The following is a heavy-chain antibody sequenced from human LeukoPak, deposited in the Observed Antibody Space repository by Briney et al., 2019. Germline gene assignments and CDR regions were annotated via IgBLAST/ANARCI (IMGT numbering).Heavy chain of an antibody. CDR2: INPASGGT. D-gene: IGHD1-14*01. Sequence: ASVKVSCKAAGYTFTGYYIHWVRQAPGQGLEWVGWINPASGGTKYAQKFQGRVTMTRDTSITTAYMELSRLTSDDTAVYYCARDLSNRVLDAFDIWGQGTMVTVSS. CDR1: GYTFTGYY. J-gene: IGHJ3*02. CDR3: ARDLSNRVLDAFDI. V-gene: IGHV1-2*02.